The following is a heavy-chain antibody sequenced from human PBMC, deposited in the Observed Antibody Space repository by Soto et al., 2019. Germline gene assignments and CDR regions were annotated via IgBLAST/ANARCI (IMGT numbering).Heavy chain of an antibody. CDR1: GFTVRSYE. Sequence: GGSLRRGCAASGFTVRSYEMSWGRQAPGKGLEWVSYIGSTGSLIHYADSVKGRFTISRDNAKNSLYLQMNSLRAEDTAVYYCARDRGEGWFDPWGQGTLVTVSS. V-gene: IGHV3-48*03. CDR2: IGSTGSLI. D-gene: IGHD3-10*01. CDR3: ARDRGEGWFDP. J-gene: IGHJ5*02.